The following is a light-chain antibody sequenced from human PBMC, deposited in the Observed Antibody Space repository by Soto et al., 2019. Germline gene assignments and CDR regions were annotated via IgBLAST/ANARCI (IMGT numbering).Light chain of an antibody. CDR2: AAS. CDR1: QTIIRY. J-gene: IGKJ3*01. V-gene: IGKV1-39*01. CDR3: QQSYSTLFS. Sequence: DIQMTQSPSSLSASVGDRVTITCRASQTIIRYLIWYQHKPGRAPNLLIYAASSLQSGVPSRFSGSGSGTEFTLTISSLQPEDFATYYCQQSYSTLFSFGPGTKVEI.